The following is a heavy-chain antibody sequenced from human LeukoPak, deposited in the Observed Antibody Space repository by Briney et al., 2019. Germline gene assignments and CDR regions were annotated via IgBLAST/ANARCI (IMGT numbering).Heavy chain of an antibody. CDR3: ARNVVGDCSSTSCYTDY. CDR1: GYTFTSYG. V-gene: IGHV1-18*01. Sequence: GASVKVSCKASGYTFTSYGISWVRQAPGQGLEWMGWISAYNGNTNYAQKLQGRVTMTTDTSTSTAYMELRSLRSDDTAVYCCARNVVGDCSSTSCYTDYWGQGTLVTVSS. J-gene: IGHJ4*02. D-gene: IGHD2-2*02. CDR2: ISAYNGNT.